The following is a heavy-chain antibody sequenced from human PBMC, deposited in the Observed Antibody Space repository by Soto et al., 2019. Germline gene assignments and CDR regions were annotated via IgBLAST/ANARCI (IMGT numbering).Heavy chain of an antibody. CDR2: IYGDGSNI. CDR3: VGGEGCKY. Sequence: EVQLVESGGGLVQPGGSLRLSCAASGFTFSSSRMHWVRQAPGKGPVWVSRIYGDGSNILYGDSVKGRFTISRDNAKNTLYLQMNSLRDEDTAVYYCVGGEGCKYWGQGTLVTVSS. D-gene: IGHD2-15*01. J-gene: IGHJ4*02. CDR1: GFTFSSSR. V-gene: IGHV3-74*01.